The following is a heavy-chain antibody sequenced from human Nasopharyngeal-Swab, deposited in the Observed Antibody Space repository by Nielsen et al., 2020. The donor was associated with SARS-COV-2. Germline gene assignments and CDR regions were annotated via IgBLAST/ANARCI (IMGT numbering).Heavy chain of an antibody. Sequence: ASVKVSCKASGYTFTSYAMNWVRQAPGQGLEWMGWINTNTGNPTYAQGFTGRFVFSLATSVSTAYLQISSLKAEDTAVYYCARDGQLLWFGEFSGGLDYWGQGTLVTVSS. D-gene: IGHD3-10*01. J-gene: IGHJ4*02. CDR3: ARDGQLLWFGEFSGGLDY. V-gene: IGHV7-4-1*02. CDR2: INTNTGNP. CDR1: GYTFTSYA.